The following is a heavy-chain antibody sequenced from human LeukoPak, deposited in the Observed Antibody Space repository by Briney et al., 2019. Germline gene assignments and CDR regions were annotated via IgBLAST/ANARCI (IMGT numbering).Heavy chain of an antibody. J-gene: IGHJ4*02. CDR3: AKDRDDSSGYWPLGDI. D-gene: IGHD3-22*01. V-gene: IGHV3-23*01. CDR1: GFTFSSYA. Sequence: GGSLRLPCAASGFTFSSYAMSWVRQAPGKGLEWVSAISGSGGSTYYADSVKGRFTISRDNSKNTLYLQMNSLRAEDTAVYYCAKDRDDSSGYWPLGDIWGQGTLVTVSS. CDR2: ISGSGGST.